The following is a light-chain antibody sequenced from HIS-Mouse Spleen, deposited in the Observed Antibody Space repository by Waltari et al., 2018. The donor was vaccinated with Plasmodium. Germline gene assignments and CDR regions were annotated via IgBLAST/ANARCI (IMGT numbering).Light chain of an antibody. J-gene: IGKJ1*01. CDR2: DAC. Sequence: DIQMTQSPSSLSASVGDRVTITCRASQRISSYLNWYQQKPGKAPKLLFDDACSLQSGVPSRCSGSGTWREFTLTISSLQPADFATYYCQPNYDTCPFGQGTTVEIK. CDR3: QPNYDTCP. V-gene: IGKV1-39*01. CDR1: QRISSY.